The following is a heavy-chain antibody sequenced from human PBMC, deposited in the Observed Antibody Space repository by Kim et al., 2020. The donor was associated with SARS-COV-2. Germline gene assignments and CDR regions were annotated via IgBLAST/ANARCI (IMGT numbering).Heavy chain of an antibody. CDR3: ARVGIVAVPAARRRDYYYGMDV. CDR2: ISSSSSYI. CDR1: GFTFSSYS. J-gene: IGHJ6*02. V-gene: IGHV3-21*01. Sequence: GGSLRLSCAASGFTFSSYSMNWVRQAPGKGLEWVSSISSSSSYIYYADSVKGRFTISRDNAKNSLYLQMNSLRAEDTAVYYCARVGIVAVPAARRRDYYYGMDVWGQGTTVTVSS. D-gene: IGHD2-2*01.